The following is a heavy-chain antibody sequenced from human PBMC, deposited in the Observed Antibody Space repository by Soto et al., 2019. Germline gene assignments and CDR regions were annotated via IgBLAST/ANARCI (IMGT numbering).Heavy chain of an antibody. CDR1: GCSISSGDYY. J-gene: IGHJ4*02. CDR3: ARERLYWNDVSFDY. V-gene: IGHV4-30-4*01. CDR2: IYYSGST. D-gene: IGHD1-1*01. Sequence: QVQLQESGPGLVKPSQTLSLTCTVSGCSISSGDYYWSWIRQPPGKGLEWIGYIYYSGSTYYNPSLKSRVTISVDTSKNQFALKLSSVTAADTAVYYCARERLYWNDVSFDYWGLGTLVTVSS.